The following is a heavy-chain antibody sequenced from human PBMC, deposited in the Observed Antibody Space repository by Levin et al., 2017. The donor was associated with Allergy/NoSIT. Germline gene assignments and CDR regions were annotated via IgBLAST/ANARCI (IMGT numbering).Heavy chain of an antibody. CDR1: GFTFSSYA. J-gene: IGHJ4*02. CDR3: VKSRSGFPD. Sequence: PGGSLRLSCAASGFTFSSYAMSWVRQAPGKGLEWVSYVTGSGSDTYYADSMKGRFTISRDNSKNTVYQQMNSLRDEDTAVYYCVKSRSGFPDWGQGTLVTVSS. V-gene: IGHV3-23*01. D-gene: IGHD3-22*01. CDR2: VTGSGSDT.